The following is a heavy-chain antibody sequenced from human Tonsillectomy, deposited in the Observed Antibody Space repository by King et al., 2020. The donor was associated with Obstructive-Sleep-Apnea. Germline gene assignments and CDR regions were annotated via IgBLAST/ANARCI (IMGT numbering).Heavy chain of an antibody. CDR2: ISWNSGSI. J-gene: IGHJ4*02. V-gene: IGHV3-9*01. CDR1: GFTFDDNA. Sequence: VQLVESGGGLVQPGRSLRLSCAASGFTFDDNAMHWVRQAPGKGLEWVSGISWNSGSIGYADSVKGRFTISRDNAKNSLYLQMNSLRTEDTAVYYCAKDILLVHGSGSYFDYWGQGILVTVSS. D-gene: IGHD3-10*01. CDR3: AKDILLVHGSGSYFDY.